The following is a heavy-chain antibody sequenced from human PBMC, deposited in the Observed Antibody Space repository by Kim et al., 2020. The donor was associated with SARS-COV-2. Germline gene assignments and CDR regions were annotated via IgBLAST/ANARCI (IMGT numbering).Heavy chain of an antibody. V-gene: IGHV1-69*13. D-gene: IGHD2-15*01. CDR3: AREVADPHNWFDP. CDR2: IIPIFGTA. Sequence: SVKVSCKASGGTFSSYAISWVRQAPGQGLEWMGGIIPIFGTANYAQKFQGRVTITADESTSTAYMELSSLRSEDTAVYYCAREVADPHNWFDPWGQGTLVTVSS. J-gene: IGHJ5*02. CDR1: GGTFSSYA.